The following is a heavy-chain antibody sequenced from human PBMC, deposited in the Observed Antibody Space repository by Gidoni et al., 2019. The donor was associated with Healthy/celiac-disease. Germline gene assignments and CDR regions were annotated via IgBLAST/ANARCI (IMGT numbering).Heavy chain of an antibody. CDR3: ARAIGGYDSSGYRTAWDY. CDR2: IYYSGST. D-gene: IGHD3-22*01. V-gene: IGHV4-31*02. J-gene: IGHJ4*02. Sequence: SWIRQHPGKGLEWIGYIYYSGSTYYNPSLKSRVTISVDTSKNQFSLKLSSVTAADTAVYYCARAIGGYDSSGYRTAWDYWGQGTLVTVSS.